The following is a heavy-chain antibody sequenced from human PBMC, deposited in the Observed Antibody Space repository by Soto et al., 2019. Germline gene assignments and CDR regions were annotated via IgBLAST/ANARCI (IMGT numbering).Heavy chain of an antibody. Sequence: EVQLVESGGGLIQPGGSLRLSCAVSGFTVSNNYMSWVRQAPGKGLEGVSVIYSGGYTAYGDSVKGRFTISRDNSKNTLYLQIKGRGAGDPGVFFWATQRGGGGYWGQGTLVTVSS. J-gene: IGHJ4*02. CDR3: ATQRGGGGY. D-gene: IGHD6-25*01. CDR1: GFTVSNNY. V-gene: IGHV3-53*01. CDR2: IYSGGYT.